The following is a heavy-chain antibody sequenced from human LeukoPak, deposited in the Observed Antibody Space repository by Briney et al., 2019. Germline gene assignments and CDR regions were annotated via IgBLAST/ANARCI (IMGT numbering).Heavy chain of an antibody. D-gene: IGHD2-15*01. J-gene: IGHJ6*02. CDR1: GFTFSSYS. CDR2: ISSSSSYI. Sequence: PGGSLRLSCAASGFTFSSYSMNWVRQAPGKGLEWVSPISSSSSYIYYADSVKGRFTISRDNAKNSLYLQMNSLRAEDTAVYYCARDRGVAATPFYYYYGMDVWGQGTTVTVSS. CDR3: ARDRGVAATPFYYYYGMDV. V-gene: IGHV3-21*01.